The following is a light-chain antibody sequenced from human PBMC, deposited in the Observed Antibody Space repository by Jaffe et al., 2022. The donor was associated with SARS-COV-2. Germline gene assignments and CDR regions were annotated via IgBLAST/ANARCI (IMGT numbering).Light chain of an antibody. V-gene: IGLV1-44*01. J-gene: IGLJ2*01. CDR3: AAWDDSLKGAI. CDR2: GND. Sequence: QSVLTQPPSASGTPGQRVTISCSGSSSNIGSNPVNWYQQLPGTAPKLLISGNDQRPSGVPDRFSGSKSGTSASLAISGLQSEDEADYYCAAWDDSLKGAIFGGGTKLTVL. CDR1: SSNIGSNP.